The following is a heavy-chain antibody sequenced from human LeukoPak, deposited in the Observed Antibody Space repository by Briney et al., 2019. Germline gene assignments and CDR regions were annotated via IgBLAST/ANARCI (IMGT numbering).Heavy chain of an antibody. CDR1: GGSFSGYY. V-gene: IGHV4-34*01. J-gene: IGHJ4*02. Sequence: SGTLSLTCAVYGGSFSGYYWSWLRQPPGKGLEWIGEINHSGSTNYNPSLKSRVTISVDTSKNQFSLKLSSVTAADTAVYYCATLSLGYCSGGSCRYFDYWGQGTLVTVSS. D-gene: IGHD2-15*01. CDR2: INHSGST. CDR3: ATLSLGYCSGGSCRYFDY.